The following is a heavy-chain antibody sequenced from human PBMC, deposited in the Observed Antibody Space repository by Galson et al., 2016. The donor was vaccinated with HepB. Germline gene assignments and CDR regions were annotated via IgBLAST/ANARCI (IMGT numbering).Heavy chain of an antibody. V-gene: IGHV1-69*13. CDR3: ARVNPGGSTYPQRYFDWIYDYGMDV. CDR2: IIPMFATT. J-gene: IGHJ6*02. Sequence: SVKVSCKASGGTLSGYAISWVRQAPGQGLEWMGGIIPMFATTHYAQKFQGRVTITADESTSTAYMEMRSLRSEDTAVYYCARVNPGGSTYPQRYFDWIYDYGMDVWGQGTTVTVSS. CDR1: GGTLSGYA. D-gene: IGHD3-9*01.